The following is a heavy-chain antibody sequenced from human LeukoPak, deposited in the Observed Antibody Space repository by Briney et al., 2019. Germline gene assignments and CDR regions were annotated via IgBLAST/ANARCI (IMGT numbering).Heavy chain of an antibody. Sequence: SETLSLTCTASGGSISSSNYYWGWIRQPPGKGLEWIGSIYYSGSTHYNPSLKSRVTISVDTSKSQFSLRLSSVTAADTAVYYCARQSGVYHYFDYWGQGTLVTVSS. D-gene: IGHD7-27*01. CDR2: IYYSGST. V-gene: IGHV4-39*01. J-gene: IGHJ4*02. CDR3: ARQSGVYHYFDY. CDR1: GGSISSSNYY.